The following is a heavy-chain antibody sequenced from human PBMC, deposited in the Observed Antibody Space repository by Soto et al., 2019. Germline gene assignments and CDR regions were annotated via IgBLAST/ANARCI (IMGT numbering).Heavy chain of an antibody. CDR1: GFPFRSSA. V-gene: IGHV3-30-3*02. CDR3: AKRATGTYFDY. D-gene: IGHD1-1*01. J-gene: IGHJ4*02. Sequence: VEPLRLSCEASGFPFRSSAMHMVRQAPGKGLEWVAVISYDGSNKYYADNEKGRFTISRDNSKNTLYLQMNSLRAEDTAVYYCAKRATGTYFDYWGQGT. CDR2: ISYDGSNK.